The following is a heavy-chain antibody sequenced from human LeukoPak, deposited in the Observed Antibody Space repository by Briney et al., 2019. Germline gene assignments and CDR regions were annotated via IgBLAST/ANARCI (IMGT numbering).Heavy chain of an antibody. CDR2: IYYSGST. Sequence: SETLSLTCTVSGGSISSYYWSWIRQPPGKGLEWIGSIYYSGSTYYNPSLKSRVTISVDTSKNQFSLKLSSVTAADTAVYYCARQASGATGYFDYWGQGTLVTVSS. D-gene: IGHD1-26*01. J-gene: IGHJ4*02. V-gene: IGHV4-39*01. CDR3: ARQASGATGYFDY. CDR1: GGSISSYY.